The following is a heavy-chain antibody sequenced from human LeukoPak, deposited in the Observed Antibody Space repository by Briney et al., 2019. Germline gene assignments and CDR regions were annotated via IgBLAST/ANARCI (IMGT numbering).Heavy chain of an antibody. CDR1: GFTFSSYA. CDR3: AKGDVLLWFGELLYPLDY. CDR2: ISGSGGST. Sequence: GASLRLSCAASGFTFSSYAMSWVRQAPGKGLEWVSAISGSGGSTYYADSVKGRFTISRDNSKNTLYLQMNSLSAEDTAVYYCAKGDVLLWFGELLYPLDYWGQGTLVTVSS. J-gene: IGHJ4*02. V-gene: IGHV3-23*01. D-gene: IGHD3-10*01.